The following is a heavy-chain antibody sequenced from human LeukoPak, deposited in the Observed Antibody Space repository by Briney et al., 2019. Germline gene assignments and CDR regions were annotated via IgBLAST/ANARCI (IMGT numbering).Heavy chain of an antibody. CDR2: IHHSGST. CDR1: GYSISSGYY. CDR3: ARVNDSSDNWTFDY. D-gene: IGHD3-22*01. J-gene: IGHJ4*02. Sequence: SETLSLTCIVSGYSISSGYYWGWIRQPPGKGLEWIGNIHHSGSTYYNPSLKSRVTISVGKSKNQFSLKLSSVTAADTAVYYCARVNDSSDNWTFDYWGQGTLVTVSS. V-gene: IGHV4-38-2*02.